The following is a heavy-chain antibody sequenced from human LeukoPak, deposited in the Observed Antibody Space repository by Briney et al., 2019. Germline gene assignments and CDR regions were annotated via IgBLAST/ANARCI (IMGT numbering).Heavy chain of an antibody. CDR3: AGGCRGGSCYG. D-gene: IGHD2-15*01. CDR1: GFTFSSYA. CDR2: ISGSGGST. Sequence: GGSLRLSCAASGFTFSSYAMSWVRQAPGKGLEWVSAISGSGGSTYYADSVKGRFTISRDNSKNSLYLQMNSLRAEDTAVYYCAGGCRGGSCYGWGQGTLVTVSS. V-gene: IGHV3-23*01. J-gene: IGHJ4*02.